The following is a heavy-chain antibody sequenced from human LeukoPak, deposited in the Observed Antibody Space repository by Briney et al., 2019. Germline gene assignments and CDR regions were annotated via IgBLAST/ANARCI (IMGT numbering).Heavy chain of an antibody. V-gene: IGHV4-59*01. D-gene: IGHD2-15*01. J-gene: IGHJ4*02. CDR2: IYYNGNT. Sequence: SETLSLTCTVSGDSISSFYWSWIQQHPGKGLEGIGYIYYNGNTNSNPSLKSRVTISVDTSKNQFSLKLSSVTAADTAVYYCARASGSGNPWFPWGFWGQGTLVTVSS. CDR1: GDSISSFY. CDR3: ARASGSGNPWFPWGF.